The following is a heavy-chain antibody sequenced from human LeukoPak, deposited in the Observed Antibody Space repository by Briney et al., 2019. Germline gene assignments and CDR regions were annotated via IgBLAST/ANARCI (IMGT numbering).Heavy chain of an antibody. CDR2: ISYDGSNK. CDR1: GFTFSSYA. J-gene: IGHJ3*02. Sequence: GGSLRLSCAASGFTFSSYAMHWVRQAPGKGLEWVAVISYDGSNKYYADSVKGRFTISRDNSKNTLYLQMNSLRAEDTAVYYCARPLVDYDFWSGYSEGHGAFDIWGQGTMVTVSS. CDR3: ARPLVDYDFWSGYSEGHGAFDI. V-gene: IGHV3-30-3*01. D-gene: IGHD3-3*01.